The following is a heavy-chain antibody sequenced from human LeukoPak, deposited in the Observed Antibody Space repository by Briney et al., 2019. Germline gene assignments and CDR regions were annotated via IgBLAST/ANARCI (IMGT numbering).Heavy chain of an antibody. D-gene: IGHD4-17*01. Sequence: GRSLRLSCAASGFTFSSYGMHWVRQAPGKGLEWVAAIPYDGSNKYYADSVKGRFTISSDNSKNTLYLQMNSLRAEDTAVYYCAKDARDYGDYSAGFDYWGQGTLVTVSS. CDR2: IPYDGSNK. CDR3: AKDARDYGDYSAGFDY. V-gene: IGHV3-30*18. CDR1: GFTFSSYG. J-gene: IGHJ4*02.